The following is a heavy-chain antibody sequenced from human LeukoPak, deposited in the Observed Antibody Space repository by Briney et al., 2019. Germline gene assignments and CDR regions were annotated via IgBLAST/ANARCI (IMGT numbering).Heavy chain of an antibody. CDR3: GRDITGTTVWVHGMDV. J-gene: IGHJ6*02. CDR1: KFTFSNYS. CDR2: ISSSSSSYT. D-gene: IGHD1-7*01. Sequence: KTGGSLRLSCAASKFTFSNYSMNWVRQAPGKGLEWVSSISSSSSSYTYYADSVKGRFTISRDNAKNSLYLQMNSLRAEDTAVYYCGRDITGTTVWVHGMDVWGQGTTVTVSS. V-gene: IGHV3-21*01.